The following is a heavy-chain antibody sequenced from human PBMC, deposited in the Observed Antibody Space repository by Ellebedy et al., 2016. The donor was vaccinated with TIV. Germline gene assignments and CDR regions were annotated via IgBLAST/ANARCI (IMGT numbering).Heavy chain of an antibody. D-gene: IGHD2-15*01. CDR1: GGTFSSYA. Sequence: SVKVSXXASGGTFSSYAISWVRQAPGQGLEWMGRIIPILGIANYAQKFQGRVTITADKSTSTAYMELSSLRSEDTAVYYCARDVLGYCSGGSCYQGWGQGTLVTVSS. CDR3: ARDVLGYCSGGSCYQG. J-gene: IGHJ4*02. V-gene: IGHV1-69*04. CDR2: IIPILGIA.